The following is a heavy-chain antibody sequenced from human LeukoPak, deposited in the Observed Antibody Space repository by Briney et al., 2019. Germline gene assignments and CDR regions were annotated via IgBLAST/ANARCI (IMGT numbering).Heavy chain of an antibody. CDR3: ARERTYYDFWSGCYGSYYFDY. D-gene: IGHD3-3*01. J-gene: IGHJ4*02. CDR2: IYSGGST. CDR1: GFTVSSNY. V-gene: IGHV3-53*01. Sequence: PGGSLRLSCAASGFTVSSNYMSWVRQAPGKGLEWVSVIYSGGSTYYADSVKGRFTISRDNSKNTLYLQMNSLRAEDTAVYYCARERTYYDFWSGCYGSYYFDYWGQGTLVTVSS.